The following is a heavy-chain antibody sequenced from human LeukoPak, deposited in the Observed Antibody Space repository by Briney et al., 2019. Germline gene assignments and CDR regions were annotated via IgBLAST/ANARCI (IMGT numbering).Heavy chain of an antibody. D-gene: IGHD1-20*01. CDR2: INPNSGGT. V-gene: IGHV1-2*02. CDR3: ARGIESVGNWNARFREADAFDI. J-gene: IGHJ3*02. CDR1: GYTFTGYY. Sequence: EGSVKVSCKASGYTFTGYYMHWVRQAPGQGLEWMGWINPNSGGTNYAQKFQGRVTMTRDTSISTAYMELSSLRSEDTAVYYCARGIESVGNWNARFREADAFDIWGQGTMVTVSS.